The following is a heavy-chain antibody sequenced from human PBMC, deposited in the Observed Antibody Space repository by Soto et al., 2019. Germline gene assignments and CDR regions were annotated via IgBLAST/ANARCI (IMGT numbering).Heavy chain of an antibody. CDR3: ARGLDPQELRPLFDY. CDR1: GDTFSSYA. CDR2: IIPIFGTA. V-gene: IGHV1-69*12. D-gene: IGHD1-26*01. J-gene: IGHJ4*02. Sequence: QVQLVQSGAEVKKPGSSVKVSCKASGDTFSSYAISWVRQAPGPGLEWMGGIIPIFGTANYAQKFQGRVTITADESTSTAYMELSSLRSEDTAVYYCARGLDPQELRPLFDYWGQGTLVTVSS.